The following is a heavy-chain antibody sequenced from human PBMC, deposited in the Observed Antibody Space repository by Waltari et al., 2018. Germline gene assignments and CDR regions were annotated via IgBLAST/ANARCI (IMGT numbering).Heavy chain of an antibody. CDR2: ISGSGGST. Sequence: EVQLLESGGGLVQPGGSLRLSCAASGFTFSSYAMSWVRQAPGKGLEWVLAISGSGGSTYYADSVKGRFTISRDNSKNTLYLQMNSLRAEDTAVYYCAKWEGDDYGDFPYYYYYYMDVWGKGTTVTVSS. D-gene: IGHD4-17*01. J-gene: IGHJ6*03. CDR3: AKWEGDDYGDFPYYYYYYMDV. CDR1: GFTFSSYA. V-gene: IGHV3-23*01.